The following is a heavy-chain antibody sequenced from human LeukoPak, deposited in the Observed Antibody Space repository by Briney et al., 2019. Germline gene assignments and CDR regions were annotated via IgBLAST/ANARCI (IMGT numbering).Heavy chain of an antibody. CDR3: ARASDCSGGSCYSFFDY. Sequence: PSETLSLTCTVSGGSISSSSYYWGWIRQPPGKGLEWIGRIYTSGSTNYNPSLKSRVTISVDTSKNQFSLKPSSVTAADTAVYYCARASDCSGGSCYSFFDYWGQGTLVTVSS. CDR2: IYTSGST. V-gene: IGHV4-61*05. J-gene: IGHJ4*02. CDR1: GGSISSSSYY. D-gene: IGHD2-15*01.